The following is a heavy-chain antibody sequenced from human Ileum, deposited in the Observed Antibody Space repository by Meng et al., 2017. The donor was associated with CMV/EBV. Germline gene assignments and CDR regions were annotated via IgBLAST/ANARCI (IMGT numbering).Heavy chain of an antibody. CDR3: ARGRGAYLSRQLDC. D-gene: IGHD3-16*01. V-gene: IGHV4-34*01. CDR1: GGSLGYDY. Sequence: CAVYGGSLGYDYWTLIRQSPGKGLEWIGEISHSGTTNYSPSLKSRVTISVDTSNNPVSLNLRSVTAADTAVYFCARGRGAYLSRQLDCWGQGTLVTVSS. CDR2: ISHSGTT. J-gene: IGHJ4*02.